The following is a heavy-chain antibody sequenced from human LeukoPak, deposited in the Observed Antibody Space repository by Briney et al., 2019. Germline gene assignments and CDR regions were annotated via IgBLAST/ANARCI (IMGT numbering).Heavy chain of an antibody. Sequence: GGSLRLSCAASGLTFSDYSMTWVRLAQGPGLFWVSGISAGGGSTYYADSVKGRFTISRDNSRNTLYLQMNSLRAEDTAVYYCAKDAAGPEYWGQGTLVTVSS. CDR1: GLTFSDYS. D-gene: IGHD6-13*01. V-gene: IGHV3-23*01. J-gene: IGHJ4*02. CDR3: AKDAAGPEY. CDR2: ISAGGGST.